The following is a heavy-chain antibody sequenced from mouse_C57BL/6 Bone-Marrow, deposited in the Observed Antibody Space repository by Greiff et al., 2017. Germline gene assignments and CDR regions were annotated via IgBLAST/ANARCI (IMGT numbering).Heavy chain of an antibody. CDR3: AITLYYGIYYFDY. CDR1: GYTFTSYW. V-gene: IGHV1-74*01. J-gene: IGHJ2*01. Sequence: QVQLKQPGAELVKPGASVKVSCKASGYTFTSYWMHWVKQRPGQGLEWIGRIHPSDSDTNYNQKFKGKATLTVDKSSSTAYMQLSNLTSEDSAVYYCAITLYYGIYYFDYWGQGTTLTVSS. D-gene: IGHD1-1*01. CDR2: IHPSDSDT.